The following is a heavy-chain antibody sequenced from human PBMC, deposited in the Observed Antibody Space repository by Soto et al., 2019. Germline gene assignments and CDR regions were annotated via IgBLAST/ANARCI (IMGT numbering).Heavy chain of an antibody. V-gene: IGHV1-18*01. D-gene: IGHD3-10*01. CDR2: ISAHNGNT. CDR1: GYDVTTYG. Sequence: QVHLVQSGAEVKNPGASVKVSCKGSGYDVTTYGITWVRQAPGQGLEWLAWISAHNGNTNYAPNLQGRVTVTRDTSTSTAYIELRSLRSDDTAVYYCARGRYGAYWGQGDLVTVSS. J-gene: IGHJ4*02. CDR3: ARGRYGAY.